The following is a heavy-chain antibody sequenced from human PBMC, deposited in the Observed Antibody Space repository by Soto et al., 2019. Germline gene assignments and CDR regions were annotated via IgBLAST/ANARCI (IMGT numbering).Heavy chain of an antibody. CDR3: ARLHSYYYYMDV. CDR1: GFTVSSNY. V-gene: IGHV3-66*01. Sequence: EVQLVESGGGLVQPGGSLRLSCAASGFTVSSNYMSWVRQAPGKGLEWASVIYSGGSTYYADSVKGRFTISRDNSKNTLYLQMNSLRAEDTAVYYCARLHSYYYYMDVWGKGTTVTVSS. J-gene: IGHJ6*03. CDR2: IYSGGST.